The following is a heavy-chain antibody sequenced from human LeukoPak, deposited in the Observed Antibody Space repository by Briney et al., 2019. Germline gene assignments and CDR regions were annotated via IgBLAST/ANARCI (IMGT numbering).Heavy chain of an antibody. Sequence: GGSLRLSCAATGFTFRTYAMSWVRQAPGKGLEWVSGIRGSDGYTYYADSVKGRFTISRDNSKNTLYLQMNSLRAEDTAVYYCAKNRDPQLERGSDYWGQGTLVTVSS. CDR1: GFTFRTYA. CDR3: AKNRDPQLERGSDY. V-gene: IGHV3-23*01. D-gene: IGHD3-3*01. CDR2: IRGSDGYT. J-gene: IGHJ4*02.